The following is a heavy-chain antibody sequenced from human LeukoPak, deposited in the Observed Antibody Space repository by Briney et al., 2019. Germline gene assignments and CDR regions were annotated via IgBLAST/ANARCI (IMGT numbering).Heavy chain of an antibody. D-gene: IGHD3-10*01. CDR2: IKQDGSEK. V-gene: IGHV3-7*01. J-gene: IGHJ6*03. CDR1: GFTFSSYW. CDR3: ARAVSPGEDYYYYMDV. Sequence: PGGSLRLSCAASGFTFSSYWMGWVRQAPGKGLEWVANIKQDGSEKYYVDSVKGRFTISRDNAKNSLYLQMNSLRAEDTAVYYCARAVSPGEDYYYYMDVWGKGTTVTVSS.